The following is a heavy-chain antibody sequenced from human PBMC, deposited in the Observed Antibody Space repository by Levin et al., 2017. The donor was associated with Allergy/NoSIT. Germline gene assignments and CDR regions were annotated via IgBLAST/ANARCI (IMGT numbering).Heavy chain of an antibody. V-gene: IGHV3-11*01. J-gene: IGHJ4*02. D-gene: IGHD2-2*01. CDR2: TSSSGSAI. Sequence: SCAASGFTFSDYYMSWIRQAPGKGLEWVSYTSSSGSAIYYADSVKGRFTISRDNAKNSLYLQMNSLRAEDTAVYYCARGGRGYCSSASCFDYWGQGTLVTVSS. CDR1: GFTFSDYY. CDR3: ARGGRGYCSSASCFDY.